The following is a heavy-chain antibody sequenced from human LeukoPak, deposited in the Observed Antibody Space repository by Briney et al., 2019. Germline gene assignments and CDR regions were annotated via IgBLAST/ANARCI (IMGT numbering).Heavy chain of an antibody. Sequence: ASVKVSCKASGYTFTSYDINWVRQATGQGLEWMGWMNPNSGNTGYAQKFQGRVTMTRNTSISTAYMELSSLRSEDTAVYYCARGDSRFGEFLFDYWGQGTLVTVSS. CDR3: ARGDSRFGEFLFDY. J-gene: IGHJ4*02. CDR2: MNPNSGNT. V-gene: IGHV1-8*01. CDR1: GYTFTSYD. D-gene: IGHD3-10*01.